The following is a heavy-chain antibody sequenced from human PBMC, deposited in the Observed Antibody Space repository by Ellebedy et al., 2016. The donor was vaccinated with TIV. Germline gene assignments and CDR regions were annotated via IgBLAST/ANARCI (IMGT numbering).Heavy chain of an antibody. CDR2: LYYSGKT. Sequence: MPGGSLRLSCTVSGGSIHIRNHHWVWVRQSPGKGLEWIGSLYYSGKTYYNPSLQSRATVSADFAKNHLSLELRSVTAADTAVYHCARGHDAHKSGRLWGRGTLVTVSS. CDR3: ARGHDAHKSGRL. CDR1: GGSIHIRNHH. D-gene: IGHD3-10*01. J-gene: IGHJ2*01. V-gene: IGHV4-39*02.